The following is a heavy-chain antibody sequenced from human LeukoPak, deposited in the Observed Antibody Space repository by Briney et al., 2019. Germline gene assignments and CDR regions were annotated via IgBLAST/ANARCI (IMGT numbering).Heavy chain of an antibody. CDR1: GFTFSSYS. V-gene: IGHV3-48*04. CDR2: ISSSSSTI. Sequence: GSLRLSCAASGFTFSSYSMNWVRQAPGKGLEWVSYISSSSSTIYYADSVKGRFTISRDNAKNSLYLQMNSLRAEDTAVYYCAREQWLVKGDIDYWGQGTLVTVSS. CDR3: AREQWLVKGDIDY. D-gene: IGHD6-19*01. J-gene: IGHJ4*02.